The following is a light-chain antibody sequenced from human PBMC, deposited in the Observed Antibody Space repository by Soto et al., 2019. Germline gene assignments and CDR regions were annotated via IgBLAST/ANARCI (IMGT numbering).Light chain of an antibody. CDR1: SSNIGSNS. V-gene: IGLV1-44*01. CDR2: SSK. Sequence: QSVLTQTHSASGTPGQRVTISCSGSSSNIGSNSVHWFQQVPGTAPKPLIYSSKQRPSGVPERFSGSKSGTSVSLDISGLQSEDEADYYCAAWDDSLKGHIFGTGTKVTVL. J-gene: IGLJ1*01. CDR3: AAWDDSLKGHI.